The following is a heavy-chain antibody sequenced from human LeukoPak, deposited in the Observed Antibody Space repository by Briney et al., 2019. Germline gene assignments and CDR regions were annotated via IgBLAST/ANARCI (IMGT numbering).Heavy chain of an antibody. D-gene: IGHD3-9*01. Sequence: SETLSLTCAVYGGSFSGYYWSWIRQPPGKGLEWIGEINHSGSTNYIPSLKSRVTISVDTSKNQFSLKLSSVTAADTAVYYCASNFPGRILTGYYTQDYWGQGTLVTVSS. CDR1: GGSFSGYY. V-gene: IGHV4-34*01. J-gene: IGHJ4*02. CDR3: ASNFPGRILTGYYTQDY. CDR2: INHSGST.